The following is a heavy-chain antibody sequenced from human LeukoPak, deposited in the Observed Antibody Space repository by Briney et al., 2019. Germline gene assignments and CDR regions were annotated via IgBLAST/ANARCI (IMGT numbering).Heavy chain of an antibody. Sequence: GGSLRLSCAASGFTFSRYWMSWVRQAPGKGLEWVANIKPDGGEKYYVDSVKGRFTVSRDNAKNSLYLQMNSLRAEDPAVYYCASHYYGSGTYYWGYYFDYWGQGTLVTVSS. CDR2: IKPDGGEK. V-gene: IGHV3-7*01. D-gene: IGHD3-10*01. CDR3: ASHYYGSGTYYWGYYFDY. CDR1: GFTFSRYW. J-gene: IGHJ4*02.